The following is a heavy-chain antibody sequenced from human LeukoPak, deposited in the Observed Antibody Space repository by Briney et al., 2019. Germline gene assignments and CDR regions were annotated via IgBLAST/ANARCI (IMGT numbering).Heavy chain of an antibody. D-gene: IGHD4-17*01. CDR3: AKDYGDYVGWFDP. J-gene: IGHJ5*02. Sequence: GGSLRLSCAASGFTFSSYGMHWVRQAPGRGLEWVAVISYDGSNKYYADSVKGRFTISRDNSKNTLYLQMNSLRAEDTAVYYCAKDYGDYVGWFDPWGQGTLVTVSS. V-gene: IGHV3-30*18. CDR1: GFTFSSYG. CDR2: ISYDGSNK.